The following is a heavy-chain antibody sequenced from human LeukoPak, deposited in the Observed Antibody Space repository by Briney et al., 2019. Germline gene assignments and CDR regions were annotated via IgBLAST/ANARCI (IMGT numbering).Heavy chain of an antibody. V-gene: IGHV3-23*01. D-gene: IGHD6-13*01. Sequence: PGGSLRLSRAASGFTFSSYAMSWVRQAPGKGLEWVPAISGSGGSTYYADSVKGRFTISRDNSKNTLYLQMNSLRAEDTAVYYCARSPPSSSWYYFDSWGQGALATVSS. CDR2: ISGSGGST. CDR3: ARSPPSSSWYYFDS. J-gene: IGHJ4*02. CDR1: GFTFSSYA.